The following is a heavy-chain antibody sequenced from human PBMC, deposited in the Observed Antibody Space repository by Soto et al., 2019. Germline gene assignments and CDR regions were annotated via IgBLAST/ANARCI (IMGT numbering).Heavy chain of an antibody. CDR3: ASGPYGDPDPRLAP. CDR2: IYYSGST. Sequence: QVQLQESGPGLVKPSQTLSLTCTVSGASISGDGYSWSWIRQQPGKGLQWIGYIYYSGSTYYTPFLNGRLTTSAALSKNQFSLEPTAATASYSAIYFCASGPYGDPDPRLAPWGQGALVTVSS. D-gene: IGHD3-16*01. V-gene: IGHV4-31*03. J-gene: IGHJ5*02. CDR1: GASISGDGYS.